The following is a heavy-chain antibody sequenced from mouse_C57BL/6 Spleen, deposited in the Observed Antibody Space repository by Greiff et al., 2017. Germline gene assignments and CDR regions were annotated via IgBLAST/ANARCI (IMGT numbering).Heavy chain of an antibody. CDR2: INPSSGYT. V-gene: IGHV1-4*01. J-gene: IGHJ3*01. Sequence: QVQLKESGAELARPGASVKMSCKASGYTFTSYTMHWVKQRPGQGLEWIGYINPSSGYTKYNQKFKYKATLTADKSSSTAYKQQSSLTSEDCAVYYGKRAELRLRWCAYWGQGTLVTVSA. CDR3: KRAELRLRWCAY. D-gene: IGHD3-2*02. CDR1: GYTFTSYT.